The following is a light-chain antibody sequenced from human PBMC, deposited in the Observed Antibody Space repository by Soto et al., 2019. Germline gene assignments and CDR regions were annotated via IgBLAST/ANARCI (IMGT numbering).Light chain of an antibody. CDR3: LQHNSYHPWT. CDR1: QSISSW. V-gene: IGKV1-17*01. Sequence: DIQITQSPSTLSASVGDRLTITCRASQSISSWLAWYQQKPRKATKRMIYAASSLQSGVPSRFSGSGSGTEFTLTISSLQPEDFADYYCLQHNSYHPWTFGQGTKVDIK. J-gene: IGKJ1*01. CDR2: AAS.